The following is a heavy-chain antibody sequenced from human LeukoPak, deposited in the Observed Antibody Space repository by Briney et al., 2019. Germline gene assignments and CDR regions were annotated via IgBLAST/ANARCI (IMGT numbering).Heavy chain of an antibody. J-gene: IGHJ4*02. CDR3: ARDALGRRPINSGFYFDY. D-gene: IGHD1-26*01. Sequence: SVKVSCKASGGTFSSYAISWVRQAPGQGLEWMGGIIPIFGTANYAQKFQGRATITADESTSTAYMELSSLRSEDTAVYYCARDALGRRPINSGFYFDYWGQGTLVTVSS. V-gene: IGHV1-69*13. CDR2: IIPIFGTA. CDR1: GGTFSSYA.